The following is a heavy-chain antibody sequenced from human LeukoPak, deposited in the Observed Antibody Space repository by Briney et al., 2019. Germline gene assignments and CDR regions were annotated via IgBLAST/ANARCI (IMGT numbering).Heavy chain of an antibody. CDR2: ISDGGST. J-gene: IGHJ4*02. CDR3: AREITTFDN. CDR1: VGSITSYY. Sequence: SETLSLTCSVSVGSITSYYWSWIRQPPAKGLEWIGYISDGGSTYYNPSLKSRVSISVDTSKNQFSLKLSSVTAADTAVYFCAREITTFDNWGQGTLVTVSS. V-gene: IGHV4-59*01. D-gene: IGHD4-11*01.